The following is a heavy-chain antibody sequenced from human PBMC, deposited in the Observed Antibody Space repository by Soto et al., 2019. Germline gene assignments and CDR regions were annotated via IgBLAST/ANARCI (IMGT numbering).Heavy chain of an antibody. D-gene: IGHD3-16*01. J-gene: IGHJ4*01. V-gene: IGHV1-69*01. CDR3: ATALGGSAPVDD. CDR2: LGPFFGGS. Sequence: QVQLAQSGAAVRKPGSSVKVSCEASGDTFLSSAVTWLRHVPGQGLEWVGGLGPFFGGSKYGPKFEGRVTFSADESTRTAYMELTHLTSDDPAVYSCATALGGSAPVDDWGPGTLVNVSS. CDR1: GDTFLSSA.